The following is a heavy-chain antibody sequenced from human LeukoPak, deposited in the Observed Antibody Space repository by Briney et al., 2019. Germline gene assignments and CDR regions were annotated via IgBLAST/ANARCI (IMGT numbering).Heavy chain of an antibody. Sequence: GESLKISCKGSGYTFNTHWIGWVRQMPGKGLEWMGIIYPGDSNTRYSPSFQGQVTISVDKSITTAYLQWTTLKASDTAMYYCARTYCSGGGCLGSFDYGGHGTLVTVSS. V-gene: IGHV5-51*01. D-gene: IGHD2-15*01. CDR1: GYTFNTHW. J-gene: IGHJ4*01. CDR2: IYPGDSNT. CDR3: ARTYCSGGGCLGSFDY.